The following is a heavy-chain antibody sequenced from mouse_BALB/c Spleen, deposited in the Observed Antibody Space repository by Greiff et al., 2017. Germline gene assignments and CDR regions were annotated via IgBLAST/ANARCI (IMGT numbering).Heavy chain of an antibody. CDR3: ARLGGYYDYAMDY. V-gene: IGHV2-6-2*01. CDR2: IWSDGST. J-gene: IGHJ4*01. CDR1: GFSLTSYG. D-gene: IGHD2-3*01. Sequence: QVQLKESGPDLVAPSQSLSITCTVSGFSLTSYGVHWVRQPPGKGLEWLVVIWSDGSTTYNSALKSRLSISKDNSKSQVFLKMNSLQTDDTAMYYCARLGGYYDYAMDYWGQGTSVTVSS.